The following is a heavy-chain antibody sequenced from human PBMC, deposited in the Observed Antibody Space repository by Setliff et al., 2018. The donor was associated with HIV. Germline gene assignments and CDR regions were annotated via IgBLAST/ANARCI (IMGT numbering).Heavy chain of an antibody. CDR2: IKQDESEK. CDR3: ARIILYCPGETCYMDTFDM. J-gene: IGHJ3*02. CDR1: RSTCGNYW. D-gene: IGHD2-8*02. V-gene: IGHV3-7*03. Sequence: PGGSLRLSCAVSRSTCGNYWVTWVRQTPGKGPEWVANIKQDESEKYYVDSVKGRFTIPRDNAKKLLYLQMSSLRVEDTAVYYCARIILYCPGETCYMDTFDMWGQGTTVTVSS.